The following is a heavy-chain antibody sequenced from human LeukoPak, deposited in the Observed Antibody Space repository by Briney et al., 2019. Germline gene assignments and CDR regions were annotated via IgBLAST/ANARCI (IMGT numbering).Heavy chain of an antibody. V-gene: IGHV1-2*02. CDR2: MNPNNGDT. CDR1: GYTFTGYY. CDR3: ARDGRWFDP. Sequence: GASVKVSCKASGYTFTGYYMHWVRQAPGQGLEWMGWMNPNNGDTDYAQNFQGRVTMTTDTSTSTAYMELRGLRSDDTAVYYCARDGRWFDPWGQGTLVTVSS. D-gene: IGHD1-1*01. J-gene: IGHJ5*02.